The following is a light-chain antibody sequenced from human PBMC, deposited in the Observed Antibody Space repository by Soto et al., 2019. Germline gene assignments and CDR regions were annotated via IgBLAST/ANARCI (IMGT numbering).Light chain of an antibody. J-gene: IGLJ3*02. CDR3: SSYAGSYTWV. V-gene: IGLV2-11*01. CDR1: SSDVGDYDY. Sequence: QSALTQPRSVSGSPGQSVTISCAGTSSDVGDYDYVSWYQQHPGKAPKIMIYDVSKRPSGVPDRFSGSKSGSTASLTISGLQAEDEDDYYCSSYAGSYTWVFGGGTKLTVL. CDR2: DVS.